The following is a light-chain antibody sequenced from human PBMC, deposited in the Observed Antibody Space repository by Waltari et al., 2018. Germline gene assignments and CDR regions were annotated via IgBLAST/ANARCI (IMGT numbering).Light chain of an antibody. CDR1: QSVSRS. CDR2: GAS. J-gene: IGKJ1*01. Sequence: APLSCRASQSVSRSLAWYQQKPGQAPKLLIYGASTRATGIPDRFTGSGSGTDFSLTISSLEPEDFAIYFCQHYVRLPATFGQGTKVEIK. CDR3: QHYVRLPAT. V-gene: IGKV3-20*01.